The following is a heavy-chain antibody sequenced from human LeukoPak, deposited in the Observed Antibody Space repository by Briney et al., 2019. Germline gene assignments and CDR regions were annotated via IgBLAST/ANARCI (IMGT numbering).Heavy chain of an antibody. CDR2: ISGSGGST. CDR3: AKGSGLTGTFFDY. V-gene: IGHV3-23*01. J-gene: IGHJ4*02. CDR1: GFTFSSYA. Sequence: GGPLRLSCAASGFTFSSYAMSWVRQAPGRGLEWVSTISGSGGSTYYADSVKGRFTISRDNSKNTLYLQMNSLKAEDTAVYYCAKGSGLTGTFFDYWGQGTLVTVSS. D-gene: IGHD7-27*01.